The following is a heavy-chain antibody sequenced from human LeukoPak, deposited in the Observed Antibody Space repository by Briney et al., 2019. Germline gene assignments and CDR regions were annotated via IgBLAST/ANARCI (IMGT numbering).Heavy chain of an antibody. CDR2: ISAYTGKT. CDR3: ARVKEQKDIVVVPAADNCFDP. J-gene: IGHJ5*02. D-gene: IGHD2-2*01. CDR1: GYTFTSYG. V-gene: IGHV1-18*01. Sequence: ASVTVSCKASGYTFTSYGISWVRQAPGKGIDWMGWISAYTGKTNFAEKLQGRVTITTDTSTSTAYVELRSLRSDDTAVYYCARVKEQKDIVVVPAADNCFDPWGQGTLVTVSS.